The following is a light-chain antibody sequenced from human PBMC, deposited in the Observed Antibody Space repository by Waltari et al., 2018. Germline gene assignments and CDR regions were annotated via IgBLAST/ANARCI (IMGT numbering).Light chain of an antibody. J-gene: IGLJ3*02. CDR2: GST. V-gene: IGLV1-40*01. CDR1: GSNIGAGYD. Sequence: QSVLTQPPSVSGAPGQKVTISCTGSGSNIGAGYDVNWYQQLPRVAPKPLIYGSTSRPLGVPDRFFGSTSGTSASLAITGLQAEDEGDYYCQSYDTSLSVVFGGGTKLTVL. CDR3: QSYDTSLSVV.